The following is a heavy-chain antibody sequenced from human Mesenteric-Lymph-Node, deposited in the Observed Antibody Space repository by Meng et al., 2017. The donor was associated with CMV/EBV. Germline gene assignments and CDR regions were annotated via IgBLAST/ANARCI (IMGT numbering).Heavy chain of an antibody. D-gene: IGHD5-24*01. CDR1: GFTFSSYA. CDR2: ISSSSSYI. CDR3: AREDGYYYYYYGMDV. J-gene: IGHJ6*02. Sequence: GESLKISCAASGFTFSSYAMHWVRQAPGKGLEWVSSISSSSSYIYYADSVKGRFTISRDNAKNSLYLQMNSLRAEDTAVYYCAREDGYYYYYYGMDVWGQGTTVTVSS. V-gene: IGHV3-21*01.